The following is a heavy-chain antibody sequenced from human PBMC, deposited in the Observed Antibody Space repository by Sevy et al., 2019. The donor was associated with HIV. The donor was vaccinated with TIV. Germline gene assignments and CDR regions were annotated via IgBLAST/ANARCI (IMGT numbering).Heavy chain of an antibody. CDR1: GFTFSSYG. D-gene: IGHD3-16*02. Sequence: GGSLRLSCAASGFTFSSYGMHWVRQAPGKGLEWVAVISYDGSNKYYADSVNVRFTISRDNCMSTLYLQMNRLVAEDTTMYYWAKENMFTFGRDIVPNFDYWGQGTFVTVSS. CDR3: AKENMFTFGRDIVPNFDY. V-gene: IGHV3-30*18. CDR2: ISYDGSNK. J-gene: IGHJ4*02.